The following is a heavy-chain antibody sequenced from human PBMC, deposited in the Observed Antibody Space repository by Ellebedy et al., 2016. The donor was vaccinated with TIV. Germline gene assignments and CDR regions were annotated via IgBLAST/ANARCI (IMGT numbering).Heavy chain of an antibody. J-gene: IGHJ4*02. CDR3: ARGGNYVTGSYGY. CDR1: GFTFSSYW. CDR2: TDSDESNT. Sequence: GESLKISXVASGFTFSSYWMHWVRQAPGEGLVWVSRTDSDESNTDYADSVKGRFTISRDNAKNTVYLQMNSLRVEDTAVYYCARGGNYVTGSYGYWGQGTLVTVSS. V-gene: IGHV3-74*01. D-gene: IGHD3-10*01.